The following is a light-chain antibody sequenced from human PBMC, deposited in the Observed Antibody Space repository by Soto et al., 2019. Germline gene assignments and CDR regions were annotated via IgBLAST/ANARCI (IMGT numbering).Light chain of an antibody. Sequence: EIVLTQSPATLSLSPGERATLSCSASQSVSSYLAWYQQKPGQAPRLLIYDASNRATGIPARFSGSGSGTDFTLTISSLEPEDFAVYYCQQRSNWLFTFGPGTKVDSK. J-gene: IGKJ3*01. CDR1: QSVSSY. CDR3: QQRSNWLFT. V-gene: IGKV3-11*01. CDR2: DAS.